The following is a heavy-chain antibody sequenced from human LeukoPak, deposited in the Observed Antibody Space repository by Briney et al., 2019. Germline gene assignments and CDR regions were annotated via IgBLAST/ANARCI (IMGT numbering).Heavy chain of an antibody. D-gene: IGHD3-10*02. Sequence: PSETLSLTCSVSGGSISSYYWGWIRQPAGKGLEWIGRIYTSGSTNYSPSLKSRVTMSVDTSKNQFSLRLTSVTAADTAVYYCARDHMFWYFDLWGRGTLVTVSS. V-gene: IGHV4-4*07. J-gene: IGHJ2*01. CDR2: IYTSGST. CDR1: GGSISSYY. CDR3: ARDHMFWYFDL.